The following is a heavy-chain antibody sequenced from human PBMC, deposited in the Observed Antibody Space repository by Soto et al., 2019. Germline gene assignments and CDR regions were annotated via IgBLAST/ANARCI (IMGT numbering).Heavy chain of an antibody. Sequence: SQTLSLTRAISGDSVSSNSAAWNWIRQSPSRGLEWLGRTYYRSKWYNDYAVSVKSRITINPDTSKNQFSLQLSSVTPEDTAVYYCARGESDSYGYLDWFDPWGQGTLVTVS. CDR3: ARGESDSYGYLDWFDP. CDR2: TYYRSKWYN. J-gene: IGHJ5*02. V-gene: IGHV6-1*01. CDR1: GDSVSSNSAA. D-gene: IGHD5-18*01.